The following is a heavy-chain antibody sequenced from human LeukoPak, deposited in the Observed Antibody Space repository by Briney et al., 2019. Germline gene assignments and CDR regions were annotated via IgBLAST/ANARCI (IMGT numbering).Heavy chain of an antibody. V-gene: IGHV1-69*06. D-gene: IGHD3-10*01. Sequence: GASVKVSCKASGGTFSSYAISWVRQAPGNGLGWMGGIIPIFGTANYAQKFQGRVTITADKSTSTAYMELSSLRSEDTAVYYCARDPVGLWFGEFDYWGQGTLVTVSS. CDR3: ARDPVGLWFGEFDY. CDR2: IIPIFGTA. CDR1: GGTFSSYA. J-gene: IGHJ4*02.